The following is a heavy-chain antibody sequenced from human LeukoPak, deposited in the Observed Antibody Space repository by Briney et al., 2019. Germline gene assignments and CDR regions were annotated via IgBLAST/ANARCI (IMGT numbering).Heavy chain of an antibody. CDR1: GYSISSGYY. D-gene: IGHD3-10*01. J-gene: IGHJ3*02. Sequence: SETLSLTCTVSGYSISSGYYWGWIRQPPGKGLEWVGSIYHSGSTYYNPSLKSRVTISVDTSRNQFSLKLNSVTAADTAVYYCAKSNGYGLVDIWGQGTMVTVSS. CDR2: IYHSGST. CDR3: AKSNGYGLVDI. V-gene: IGHV4-38-2*02.